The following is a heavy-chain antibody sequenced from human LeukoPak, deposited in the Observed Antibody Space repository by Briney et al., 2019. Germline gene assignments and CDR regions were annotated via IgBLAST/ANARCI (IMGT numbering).Heavy chain of an antibody. D-gene: IGHD6-19*01. J-gene: IGHJ4*02. CDR1: GFTVSSNY. Sequence: GGSLRLSCAASGFTVSSNYMSWVRQAPGKGLEWVSVIYSGGSTYYADSVKGRFTISRDNSKNTLYLQMNSLRAEDTAVYYCARDAAYSSGWYEFDYWGQGTLVTVSS. CDR3: ARDAAYSSGWYEFDY. V-gene: IGHV3-66*01. CDR2: IYSGGST.